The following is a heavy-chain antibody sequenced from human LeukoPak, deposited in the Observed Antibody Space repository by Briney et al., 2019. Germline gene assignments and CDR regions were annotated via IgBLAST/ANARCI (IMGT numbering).Heavy chain of an antibody. D-gene: IGHD2-15*01. J-gene: IGHJ5*02. CDR1: GGTFSSYA. Sequence: EASVKVSCKASGGTFSSYAISWVRQAPGQGLGWMGGIIPIFGTANYAQKFQGRVTITTDESTSTAYMELSSPRSEDTAVYYCARLRARYCSGGSCYRNWFDPWGQGTLVTVSS. CDR2: IIPIFGTA. V-gene: IGHV1-69*05. CDR3: ARLRARYCSGGSCYRNWFDP.